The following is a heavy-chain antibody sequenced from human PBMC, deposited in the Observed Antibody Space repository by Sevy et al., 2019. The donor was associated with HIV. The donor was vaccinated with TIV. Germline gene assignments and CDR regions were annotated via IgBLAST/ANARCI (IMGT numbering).Heavy chain of an antibody. CDR2: LSFGCGKI. V-gene: IGHV3-23*01. CDR3: AREGCTRPHDY. J-gene: IGHJ4*02. Sequence: GGSLRLSCAASGFAFYDYSMSWIRQAPGKGLEWVATLSFGCGKINYADSVKGRFTISRDNSKSSFYLQMDNLGVEVTALYYGAREGCTRPHDYWGQGTRVTVSS. D-gene: IGHD2-8*01. CDR1: GFAFYDYS.